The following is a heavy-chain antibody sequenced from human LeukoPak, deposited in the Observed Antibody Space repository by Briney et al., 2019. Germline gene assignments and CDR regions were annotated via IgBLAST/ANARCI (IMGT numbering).Heavy chain of an antibody. CDR1: GFTFSNYA. CDR3: AKDQPSCGTTKSCYTGNFDY. V-gene: IGHV3-23*01. CDR2: ISDSSGNT. D-gene: IGHD2-2*02. Sequence: GRSLRLSCAASGFTFSNYAMSWVRQAPGKGLEWVSAISDSSGNTYCADSVKGRFTISRDNSKNTLYLQMNSLRAEDTAVYYCAKDQPSCGTTKSCYTGNFDYWGQGTLVTVSS. J-gene: IGHJ4*02.